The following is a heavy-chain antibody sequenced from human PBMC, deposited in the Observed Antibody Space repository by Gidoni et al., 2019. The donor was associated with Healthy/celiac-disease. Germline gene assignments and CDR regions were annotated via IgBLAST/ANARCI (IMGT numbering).Heavy chain of an antibody. D-gene: IGHD6-19*01. J-gene: IGHJ4*02. V-gene: IGHV3-33*08. CDR2: IWYDGSNK. Sequence: QVQLVESGGGVVQPGRSLSLSCAASGFTFSRYGMHWVRQAPGTGLEWVAVIWYDGSNKYYADSVKGRFTISRDNSKNTLYLQMNSLRAEDTAVYYCASAGIAVAGYWGQGTLVTVSS. CDR1: GFTFSRYG. CDR3: ASAGIAVAGY.